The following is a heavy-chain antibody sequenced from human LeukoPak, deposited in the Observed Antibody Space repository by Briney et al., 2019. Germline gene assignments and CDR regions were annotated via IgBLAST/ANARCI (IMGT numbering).Heavy chain of an antibody. Sequence: SETLSLTCTVSGASTGSVDYYWTWTRQTPGEGLEWIGFIYHNGNTQYNPSLKSAITISIDTSKNQFSLTLSSVTAADTAVYYCARVRLEKVRAYYGMDVWGQGTTVTVSS. CDR1: GASTGSVDYY. V-gene: IGHV4-30-4*01. CDR3: ARVRLEKVRAYYGMDV. D-gene: IGHD2-2*01. J-gene: IGHJ6*02. CDR2: IYHNGNT.